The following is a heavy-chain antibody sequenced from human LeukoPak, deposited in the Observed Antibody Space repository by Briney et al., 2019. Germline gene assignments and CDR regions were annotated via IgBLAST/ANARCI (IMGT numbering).Heavy chain of an antibody. CDR3: AREGGGDIVVVPAAMYYYYYMDV. V-gene: IGHV4-61*02. CDR2: IYTSGST. J-gene: IGHJ6*03. Sequence: SETLSLTCTVSGGSISSGSYYWSWIRQPAGKGLEWIGRIYTSGSTNYNPSLKSRVTTSVDTSKNQFSLKLSSVTAADTAVYYCAREGGGDIVVVPAAMYYYYYMDVWGKGTTVTISS. CDR1: GGSISSGSYY. D-gene: IGHD2-2*01.